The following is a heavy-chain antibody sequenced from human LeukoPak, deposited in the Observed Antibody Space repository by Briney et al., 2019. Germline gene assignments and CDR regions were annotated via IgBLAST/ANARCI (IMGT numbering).Heavy chain of an antibody. Sequence: SETLSLTCTVSGGSISSYYWSWIRQPPGKGLEWIGYIYYRGSTNDNPSVKRRVTISVDKSKNQFSLKLSSVTAADTAVYYCARAGRSSGWYGRDYFDYWGQGTLVTVSS. V-gene: IGHV4-59*01. CDR3: ARAGRSSGWYGRDYFDY. CDR2: IYYRGST. D-gene: IGHD6-19*01. CDR1: GGSISSYY. J-gene: IGHJ4*02.